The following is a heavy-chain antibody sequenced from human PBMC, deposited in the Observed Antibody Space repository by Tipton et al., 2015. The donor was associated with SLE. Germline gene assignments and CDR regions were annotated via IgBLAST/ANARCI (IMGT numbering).Heavy chain of an antibody. CDR3: ARDRVGGNAFNI. CDR2: AYYRSRWYI. V-gene: IGHV6-1*01. CDR1: GDSVSSHSAT. D-gene: IGHD1-26*01. Sequence: PGLVKPSQALSLACVISGDSVSSHSATWNWIRQSPSRGLEWLGRAYYRSRWYIDYADSVKSRILINSDTSKNQLSLHLSSVTPEDTALHYCARDRVGGNAFNIWGQGTMVTVSS. J-gene: IGHJ3*02.